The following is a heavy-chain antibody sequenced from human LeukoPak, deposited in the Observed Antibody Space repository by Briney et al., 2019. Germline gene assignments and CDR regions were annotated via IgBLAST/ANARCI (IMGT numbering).Heavy chain of an antibody. Sequence: SETLSLTCAVYGGSFSGYYWSWIRQPPGKGLEWIGYIYYSGSTNYNPSLKSRVTISVDTSKNQFSLKLSSVTAADTAVYYCARDRNFAVAGEDSYMDVWGKGTTVTVSS. V-gene: IGHV4-59*01. CDR1: GGSFSGYY. CDR3: ARDRNFAVAGEDSYMDV. J-gene: IGHJ6*03. CDR2: IYYSGST. D-gene: IGHD6-19*01.